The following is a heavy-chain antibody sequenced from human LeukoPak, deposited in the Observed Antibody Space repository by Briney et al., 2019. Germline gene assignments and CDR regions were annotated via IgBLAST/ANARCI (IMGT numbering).Heavy chain of an antibody. CDR1: GGSISSYY. J-gene: IGHJ4*02. CDR3: ARGIRYSSGWAFGY. V-gene: IGHV4-4*07. CDR2: IYASGNT. D-gene: IGHD6-19*01. Sequence: SETLSLTCTVSGGSISSYYWSWVLQPAGKGLEWIGRIYASGNTNYNPSPKGRVTMTVDTSKNQFSLNLSSVTAADTAVYYCARGIRYSSGWAFGYWGQGTLVTVSS.